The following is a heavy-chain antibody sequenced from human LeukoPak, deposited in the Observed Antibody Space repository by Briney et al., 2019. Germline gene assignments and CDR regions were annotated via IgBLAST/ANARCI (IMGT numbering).Heavy chain of an antibody. D-gene: IGHD6-13*01. J-gene: IGHJ6*02. Sequence: PGRSLRLSCAASGFTFSSYGMHWVRQAPGKGLEWVAVISYDGSNKCYADSVKGRFTISRDNSKNTLYLQMNSLRAEDTAVYYCAKDISSSSWYYYYYGMDVWGQGTTVTVSS. CDR2: ISYDGSNK. V-gene: IGHV3-30*18. CDR1: GFTFSSYG. CDR3: AKDISSSSWYYYYYGMDV.